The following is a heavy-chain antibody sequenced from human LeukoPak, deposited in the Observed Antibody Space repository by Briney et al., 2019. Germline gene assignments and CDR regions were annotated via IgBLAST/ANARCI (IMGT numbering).Heavy chain of an antibody. D-gene: IGHD3-22*01. CDR2: IYYSGST. V-gene: IGHV4-39*07. CDR1: GGSISSSRYY. Sequence: SETLSLNCTVYGGSISSSRYYWGWIRQPPGKGLEWIGSIYYSGSTYYNPSLKSRVTISVDTSKNQFSLKLSSVTAADTAVYYCARAPITMIGHFYYFDYWGQGTLVTVSS. J-gene: IGHJ4*02. CDR3: ARAPITMIGHFYYFDY.